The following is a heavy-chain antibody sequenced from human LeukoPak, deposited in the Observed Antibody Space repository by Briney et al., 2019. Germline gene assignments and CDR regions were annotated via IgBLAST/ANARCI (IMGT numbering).Heavy chain of an antibody. CDR3: AKDPYYYDSSGYYYPDY. V-gene: IGHV3-43*02. D-gene: IGHD3-22*01. CDR2: ISGDGGST. Sequence: GGSLRLSCAASGFTFDDYAMQWIRQAPGKGLEWVSLISGDGGSTYYADSVKGRFTISRDNSKNSLYLQMNSLRTEDTALYYCAKDPYYYDSSGYYYPDYWGQGTLVTVSS. J-gene: IGHJ4*02. CDR1: GFTFDDYA.